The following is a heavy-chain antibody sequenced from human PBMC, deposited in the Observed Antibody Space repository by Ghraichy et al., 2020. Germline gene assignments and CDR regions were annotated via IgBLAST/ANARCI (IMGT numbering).Heavy chain of an antibody. CDR1: GGSVSSGNYF. J-gene: IGHJ4*02. V-gene: IGHV4-61*01. Sequence: SETLSLTCTVSGGSVSSGNYFWSWIRQPPGKGLEWIGYIYDTGSTNYHPSLKSRVTISIDTSKNQFSLKLTSVTAADTALYYCARAGYTSGWYLSSYFDYWGQGTRVTVSS. D-gene: IGHD6-19*01. CDR2: IYDTGST. CDR3: ARAGYTSGWYLSSYFDY.